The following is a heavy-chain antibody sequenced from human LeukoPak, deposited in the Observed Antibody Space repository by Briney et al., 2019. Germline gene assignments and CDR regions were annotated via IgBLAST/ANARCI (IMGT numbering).Heavy chain of an antibody. CDR3: ASILPRGYSYGYDY. J-gene: IGHJ4*02. D-gene: IGHD5-18*01. V-gene: IGHV4-39*06. CDR2: IYYSGST. Sequence: SETLSLTCTVSGGSISSSSYYWGWIRQPPGKGLEWIGSIYYSGSTYYNPSLKSRVTISVDTSKNQFTLKLSSVTAADTAVYYCASILPRGYSYGYDYWGQGTLVTVSS. CDR1: GGSISSSSYY.